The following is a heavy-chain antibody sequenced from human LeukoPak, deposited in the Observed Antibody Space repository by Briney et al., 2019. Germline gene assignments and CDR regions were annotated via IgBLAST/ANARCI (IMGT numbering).Heavy chain of an antibody. CDR3: AAFRGSYDILTGYSGDDAFDI. CDR1: GGSISSGGYY. J-gene: IGHJ3*02. CDR2: IYYSGST. D-gene: IGHD3-9*01. V-gene: IGHV4-31*03. Sequence: SETLSLTCTVSGGSISSGGYYWSWLRQHPGTGLEWLGYIYYSGSTYYNPSLKSRVTISVDTSKNQFSLKLSSVTAADTAVYYCAAFRGSYDILTGYSGDDAFDIWGQGTMVTVSS.